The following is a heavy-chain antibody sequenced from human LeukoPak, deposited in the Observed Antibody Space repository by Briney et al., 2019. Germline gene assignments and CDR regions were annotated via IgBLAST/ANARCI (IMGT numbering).Heavy chain of an antibody. CDR2: IKQDGSEK. J-gene: IGHJ4*02. CDR1: GFTFSTYT. V-gene: IGHV3-7*03. Sequence: GGSLRLSCVASGFTFSTYTMNWIRQAPGKGLEWVANIKQDGSEKYYVDSVKGRFTISRDNAKNSLYLQMNSLRAEDTAVYYCAREKRSITIFGVVTYYFDYWGQGTLVTVSS. CDR3: AREKRSITIFGVVTYYFDY. D-gene: IGHD3-3*01.